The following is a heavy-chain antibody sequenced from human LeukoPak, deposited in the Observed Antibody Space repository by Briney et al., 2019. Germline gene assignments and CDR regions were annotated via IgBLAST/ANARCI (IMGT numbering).Heavy chain of an antibody. CDR1: GFTFSGFW. V-gene: IGHV3-7*01. CDR2: MKQDGSER. J-gene: IGHJ4*02. D-gene: IGHD2-2*01. Sequence: GGSLRLSCAASGFTFSGFWMRWVRQAPGKGLEWVANMKQDGSERNYLDSVKGRFTISRDNAQNSLYLQMNSLRAEDTAVYYCAREGLPYPADHWGQGTLVTVSS. CDR3: AREGLPYPADH.